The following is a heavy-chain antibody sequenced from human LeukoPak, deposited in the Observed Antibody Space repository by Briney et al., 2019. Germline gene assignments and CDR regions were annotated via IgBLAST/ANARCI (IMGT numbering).Heavy chain of an antibody. CDR1: GFTFSNCV. J-gene: IGHJ4*02. CDR3: ARELRDSGYDFDY. Sequence: GGSLRLSCAASGFTFSNCVMHWVRQAPGKGLEWVAAMSNDRSEKYYADSVKGRFTISRDNSKNTLYLQMNSLRPEDTAVYYCARELRDSGYDFDYWGQGTLVTVSS. CDR2: MSNDRSEK. D-gene: IGHD5-12*01. V-gene: IGHV3-30*04.